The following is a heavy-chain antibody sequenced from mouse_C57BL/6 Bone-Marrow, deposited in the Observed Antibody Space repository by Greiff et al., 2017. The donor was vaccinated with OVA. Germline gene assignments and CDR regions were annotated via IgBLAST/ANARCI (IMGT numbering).Heavy chain of an antibody. J-gene: IGHJ2*01. Sequence: QVQLQQSGAELARPGASVKMSCKASGYTFTSYTIHWVKQRPGQGLEWIGYIDPTNDYTNYNQKFKGKVTLTADKSSSTTYMQLSSLTYDDSAVFSCTRGYYFDYWGQGTTLPVSS. V-gene: IGHV1-4*01. CDR3: TRGYYFDY. CDR1: GYTFTSYT. CDR2: IDPTNDYT.